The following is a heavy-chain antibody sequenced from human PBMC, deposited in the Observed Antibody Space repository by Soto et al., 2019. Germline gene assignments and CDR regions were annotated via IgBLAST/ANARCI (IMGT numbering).Heavy chain of an antibody. CDR2: IYYSGST. D-gene: IGHD2-15*01. CDR3: ARVEQGYCSGGSCHIFDY. CDR1: GGSISSYY. Sequence: PSETLSLTCTVSGGSISSYYGSWIRQPPGKGLEWIGYIYYSGSTNYNPSLKSRVTISVDTSKNQFSLKLSSVTAADTAVYYCARVEQGYCSGGSCHIFDYWGQGTLVTVSS. V-gene: IGHV4-59*12. J-gene: IGHJ4*02.